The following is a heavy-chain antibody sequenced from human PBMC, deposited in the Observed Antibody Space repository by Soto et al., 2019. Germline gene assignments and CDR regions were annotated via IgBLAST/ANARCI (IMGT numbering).Heavy chain of an antibody. CDR3: ARIKLAGFFLNTVYGYDMDV. J-gene: IGHJ6*02. V-gene: IGHV3-21*01. D-gene: IGHD1-20*01. Sequence: GKGLEWVSYISSDSRYIYYADSGKGRFTISRDNARNSVYLQMNSLRDEDTAVYYCARIKLAGFFLNTVYGYDMDVRAQGPSLSVSS. CDR2: ISSDSRYI.